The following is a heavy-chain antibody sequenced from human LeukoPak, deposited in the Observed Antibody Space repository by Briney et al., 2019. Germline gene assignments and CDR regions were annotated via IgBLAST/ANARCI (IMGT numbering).Heavy chain of an antibody. J-gene: IGHJ1*01. Sequence: GGSLRLSCAASGFTFSSYWMSWVRQAPGKGPEWVANIKQDGSEKYYVDSVKGRFTISRDNAKNSLYLQMNSLRAEDTAVYYCASVSGRYYDFWSGYQDRARHPEYFQHWGQGTLVTVSS. V-gene: IGHV3-7*01. CDR2: IKQDGSEK. CDR3: ASVSGRYYDFWSGYQDRARHPEYFQH. CDR1: GFTFSSYW. D-gene: IGHD3-3*01.